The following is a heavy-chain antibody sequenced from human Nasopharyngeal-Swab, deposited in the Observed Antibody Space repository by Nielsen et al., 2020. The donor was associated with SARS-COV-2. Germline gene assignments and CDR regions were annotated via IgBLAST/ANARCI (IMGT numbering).Heavy chain of an antibody. CDR3: AKGWGGSYVDAFDI. D-gene: IGHD1-26*01. Sequence: GKSLKISCAASGFTFSSYGMHWVRQAPGKGLEWVAVISYDGSNKYYADSVKGRFTISRDNSKNTLYLQMNSLRAEDTAVYYCAKGWGGSYVDAFDIWGQGTMVTVSS. CDR1: GFTFSSYG. CDR2: ISYDGSNK. V-gene: IGHV3-30*18. J-gene: IGHJ3*02.